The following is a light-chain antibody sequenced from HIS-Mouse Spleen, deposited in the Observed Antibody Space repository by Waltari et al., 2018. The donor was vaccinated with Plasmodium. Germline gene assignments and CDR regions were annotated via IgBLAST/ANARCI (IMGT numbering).Light chain of an antibody. J-gene: IGKJ1*01. Sequence: EIVMTQSPATLSVSPGARATLSGRASQSVSSNLAWYQQKPGQAPRLLIYGASTRATGIPARFSGSGSGTEFTLTISSMQSEDFAVYYCQQYNNWPPWTFGQGTKVEIK. CDR3: QQYNNWPPWT. CDR1: QSVSSN. CDR2: GAS. V-gene: IGKV3-15*01.